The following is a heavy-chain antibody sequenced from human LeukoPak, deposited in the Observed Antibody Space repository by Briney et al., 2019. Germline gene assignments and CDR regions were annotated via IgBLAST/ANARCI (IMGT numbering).Heavy chain of an antibody. J-gene: IGHJ4*02. CDR2: ISSSISYT. Sequence: GGSLRLSCAASGFTFSDYYMSWIRLAPGKGLEWLSYISSSISYTNYADSVKGRFTISRDNAKNSLYLQMNSLRAEDTAVYYCARAVAGDYFDYWGQGTLVTVSS. CDR1: GFTFSDYY. V-gene: IGHV3-11*06. CDR3: ARAVAGDYFDY. D-gene: IGHD6-19*01.